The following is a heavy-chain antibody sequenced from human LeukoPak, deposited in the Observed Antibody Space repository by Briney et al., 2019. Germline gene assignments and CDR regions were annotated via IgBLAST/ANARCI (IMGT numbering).Heavy chain of an antibody. CDR1: GFSFNSDW. J-gene: IGHJ4*02. D-gene: IGHD3-16*01. V-gene: IGHV3-7*01. Sequence: GGSLRLSCAASGFSFNSDWMDWVRQAPGKGLEWVANIKHDESEKNYLDSVKGRFTISRDNAQNSLYLQMNGLKVEDTAVYYCTRRLDDWGQGTLVTVSS. CDR2: IKHDESEK. CDR3: TRRLDD.